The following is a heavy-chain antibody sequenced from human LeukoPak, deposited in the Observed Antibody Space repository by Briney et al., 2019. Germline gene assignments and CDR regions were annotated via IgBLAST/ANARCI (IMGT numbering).Heavy chain of an antibody. J-gene: IGHJ4*02. CDR1: GFTFSSYG. D-gene: IGHD3-10*01. CDR2: ISYDGSNK. Sequence: GGSLRLSCAASGFTFSSYGMHWVRQAPGKGLEWVAVISYDGSNKYYADSVKGRFTISRDNSKNPLYLQMNSLRAEDTAVYYCAKGDRSITMVRGVPLDYWGQGTLVTVSS. V-gene: IGHV3-30*18. CDR3: AKGDRSITMVRGVPLDY.